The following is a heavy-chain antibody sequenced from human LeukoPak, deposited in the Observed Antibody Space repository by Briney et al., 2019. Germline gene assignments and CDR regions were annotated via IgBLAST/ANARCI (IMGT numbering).Heavy chain of an antibody. Sequence: PSETLSLTCAVYGGSFSGYYWSWIRQPPGKGLEWVGEINHSGSTNYNPPLKSRVTISVDTSKNQFSLKLSSVTAADTAVYYCARGRTIFGVDFDYWGQGTLVTVSS. V-gene: IGHV4-34*01. D-gene: IGHD3-3*01. J-gene: IGHJ4*02. CDR1: GGSFSGYY. CDR3: ARGRTIFGVDFDY. CDR2: INHSGST.